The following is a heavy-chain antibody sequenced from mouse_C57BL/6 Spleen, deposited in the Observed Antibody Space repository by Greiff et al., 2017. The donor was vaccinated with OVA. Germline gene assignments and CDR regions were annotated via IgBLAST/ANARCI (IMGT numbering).Heavy chain of an antibody. Sequence: QVHVKQSGAELVKPGASVKLSCKASGYTFTEYTIHWVKQRSGQGLEWIGWFYPGSGSIKYNEKFKDKATLTADKSSSTVYMELSRLTSEDSAVYFCARHEEDYDGVYAMDYWGQGTSVTVSS. J-gene: IGHJ4*01. CDR2: FYPGSGSI. CDR3: ARHEEDYDGVYAMDY. D-gene: IGHD2-4*01. CDR1: GYTFTEYT. V-gene: IGHV1-62-2*01.